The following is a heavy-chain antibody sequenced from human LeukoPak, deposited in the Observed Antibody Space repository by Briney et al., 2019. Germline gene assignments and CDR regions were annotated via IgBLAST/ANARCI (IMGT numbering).Heavy chain of an antibody. CDR2: IRYDGSNK. D-gene: IGHD6-19*01. Sequence: PGGSLRLSCGASGFTFSSYGMHWVRQAPGKGLEWVAFIRYDGSNKYYADSVKGRFTISRDNSKNTLYRQMNSLRAGDTAVYYCAKGVVRIAVAGTAIDYWGQGTLVTVSS. CDR1: GFTFSSYG. V-gene: IGHV3-30*02. J-gene: IGHJ4*02. CDR3: AKGVVRIAVAGTAIDY.